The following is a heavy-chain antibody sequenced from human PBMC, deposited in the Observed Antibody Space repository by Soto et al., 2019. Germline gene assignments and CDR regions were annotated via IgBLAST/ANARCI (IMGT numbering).Heavy chain of an antibody. V-gene: IGHV1-18*04. D-gene: IGHD4-17*01. CDR1: GYTFSRYG. J-gene: IGHJ4*02. CDR2: IRVYNGNT. CDR3: ARKEDYGDYVDY. Sequence: ASVKVSCKASGYTFSRYGISWVRQAPGQGLEWMGWIRVYNGNTKYAQKFQDRVTMTTDTSTSTAYMELRNLRSDDTAVYYCARKEDYGDYVDYWGQGTLVTVSS.